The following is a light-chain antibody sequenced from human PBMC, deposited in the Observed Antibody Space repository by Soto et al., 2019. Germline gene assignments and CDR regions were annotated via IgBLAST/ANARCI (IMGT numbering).Light chain of an antibody. J-gene: IGKJ1*01. CDR1: QSVSSD. V-gene: IGKV3-15*01. CDR3: QQYNNWPRT. CDR2: GAS. Sequence: DIVMTQSPLSLPVTPGEPASISCRSSQSVSSDLAWYHQKPGQAPRLLIYGASTRATGIPARFSGSGSGTEFTLTINSLQSEDFAVYYCQQYNNWPRTFGQATKVDIK.